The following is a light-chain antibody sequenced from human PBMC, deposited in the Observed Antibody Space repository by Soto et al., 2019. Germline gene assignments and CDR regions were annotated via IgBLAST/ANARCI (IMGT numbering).Light chain of an antibody. J-gene: IGLJ2*01. CDR1: SSDVGRYNY. V-gene: IGLV2-14*01. CDR3: SSYTGITINTVI. CDR2: EVS. Sequence: QSALTQPASVSGSPGQSITISCTGTSSDVGRYNYVSWFQHHPGKAPKLMIFEVSDRPSGVSNRFSGSKSGNTASLTISGLQAEDEADYYCSSYTGITINTVIFGGGTKVTVL.